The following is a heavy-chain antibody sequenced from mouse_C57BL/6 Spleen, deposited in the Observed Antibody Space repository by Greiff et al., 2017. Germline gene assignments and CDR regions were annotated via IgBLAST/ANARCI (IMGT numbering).Heavy chain of an antibody. CDR2: IDPEDGET. CDR3: ARAVVASYYAMDY. J-gene: IGHJ4*01. CDR1: GFNIKDYY. V-gene: IGHV14-2*01. Sequence: EVMLVESGAELVKPGASVKLSCTASGFNIKDYYMHWVKQRTEQGLEWIGRIDPEDGETKYAPKFQGKATITADTSSNTAYLQLSSLTSEDTAVYYCARAVVASYYAMDYWGQGTSVTVSS. D-gene: IGHD1-1*01.